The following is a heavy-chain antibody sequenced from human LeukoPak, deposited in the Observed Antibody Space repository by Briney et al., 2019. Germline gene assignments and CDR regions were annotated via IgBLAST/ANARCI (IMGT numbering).Heavy chain of an antibody. Sequence: ASVKVSCKASGYTFTTYDFGWVRQAPGQGLEWMGWISTNSDNTNYTQKFQGRVTMTTDTSTSTAYMELRSLRSDDTALYYCARVGYGGNFFDYWGQGTLVTVSS. J-gene: IGHJ4*02. CDR2: ISTNSDNT. D-gene: IGHD4-23*01. CDR3: ARVGYGGNFFDY. CDR1: GYTFTTYD. V-gene: IGHV1-18*01.